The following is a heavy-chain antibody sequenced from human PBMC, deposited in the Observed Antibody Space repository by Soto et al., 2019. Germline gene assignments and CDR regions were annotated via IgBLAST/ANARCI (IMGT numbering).Heavy chain of an antibody. D-gene: IGHD3-22*01. CDR3: ARGGLQTYKYDTSGYPFNFDY. V-gene: IGHV1-69*12. J-gene: IGHJ4*02. CDR1: GGTFSTYA. Sequence: QVQLVQSGPEVKKPGSSVRVSCKASGGTFSTYAISWVRQAPGQGLEWMGGIIPIFDTPNYAQNFQGRISITAAESTSTAYMELSSLRSGDTAVYYCARGGLQTYKYDTSGYPFNFDYWGQGTLITVSS. CDR2: IIPIFDTP.